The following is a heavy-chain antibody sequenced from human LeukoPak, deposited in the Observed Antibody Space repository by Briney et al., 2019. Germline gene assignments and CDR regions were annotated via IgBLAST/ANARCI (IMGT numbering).Heavy chain of an antibody. J-gene: IGHJ4*02. CDR1: GFTFSNYW. V-gene: IGHV3-7*01. CDR2: IKQHATEK. Sequence: GGPLRLSCAASGFTFSNYWMSWVRQAPGKGLEWVANIKQHATEKNYVDSVKGRFTISRDNAKNSLYLQMNSLRVEDTAVYYCARDRGYSTFDYWGQGTLVTVSS. CDR3: ARDRGYSTFDY. D-gene: IGHD3-22*01.